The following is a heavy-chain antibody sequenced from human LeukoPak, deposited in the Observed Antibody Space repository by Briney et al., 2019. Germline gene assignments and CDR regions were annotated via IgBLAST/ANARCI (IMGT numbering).Heavy chain of an antibody. CDR2: MYYSGST. CDR1: GVSISSYY. Sequence: SETLSLTCTVSGVSISSYYWSWIRQPPGKGLEWIGYMYYSGSTKYNPSLKSRVTISVDTSKSQVSLKLSSVTAADTAVYYCARGDTPGYSSSWYPENWFDPWGQGTLVTVSS. D-gene: IGHD6-13*01. V-gene: IGHV4-59*01. J-gene: IGHJ5*02. CDR3: ARGDTPGYSSSWYPENWFDP.